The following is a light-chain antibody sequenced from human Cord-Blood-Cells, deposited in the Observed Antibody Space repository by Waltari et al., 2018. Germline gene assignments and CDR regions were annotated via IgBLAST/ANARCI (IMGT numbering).Light chain of an antibody. CDR3: QQYNNWWT. CDR2: GAS. V-gene: IGKV3-15*01. CDR1: QRVSSN. Sequence: EIVMTQPPATLSVSPGARATLSCRASQRVSSNLTWYQQKPGQAPRLLIYGASSRATGIPARFSGSGSGTEFTLTISSLQSEDFAVYYCQQYNNWWTFGQGTKVEIK. J-gene: IGKJ1*01.